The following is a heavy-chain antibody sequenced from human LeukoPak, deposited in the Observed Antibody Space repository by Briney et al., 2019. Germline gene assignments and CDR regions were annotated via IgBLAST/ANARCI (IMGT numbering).Heavy chain of an antibody. V-gene: IGHV3-7*01. CDR3: ARSKAGGY. D-gene: IGHD3-10*01. CDR1: GFNFSNYW. CDR2: IDQEGGEQ. J-gene: IGHJ4*02. Sequence: GGSLRLSCVVSGFNFSNYWMSWVRQAPGKGLEWVANIDQEGGEQNYVDSVKGRFSISRDNAKTSVYLQMNSLKVEDTAFYYCARSKAGGYWGQGTLVTVSS.